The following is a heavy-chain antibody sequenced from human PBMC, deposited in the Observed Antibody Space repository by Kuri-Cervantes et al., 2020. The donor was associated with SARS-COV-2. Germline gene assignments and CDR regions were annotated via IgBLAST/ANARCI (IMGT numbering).Heavy chain of an antibody. Sequence: LSLTCAASGFTFSSYWMSWVRQAPGEGLEWVANIKQDGSEKYYVDSVKGRFTISRENAKNSLYLQMNSLRAEDTAVYYCARDFNPLDYWGQGTLVTVSS. CDR3: ARDFNPLDY. CDR2: IKQDGSEK. V-gene: IGHV3-7*01. J-gene: IGHJ4*02. CDR1: GFTFSSYW.